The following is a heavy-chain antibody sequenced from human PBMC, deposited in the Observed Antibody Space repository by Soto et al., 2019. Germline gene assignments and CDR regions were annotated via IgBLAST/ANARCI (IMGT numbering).Heavy chain of an antibody. CDR3: ARVIITATGTSGFDS. Sequence: QVQLQESGPGLVKPSQTLSLTCTVSGGSIRSSDYYWSWIRQPPGKGLEWIGYVYYSESAYYNPSLQSRGFISIVTSKNQFSLTLSSGTAADTAVYYCARVIITATGTSGFDSWGQGTLVTVSS. CDR1: GGSIRSSDYY. CDR2: VYYSESA. D-gene: IGHD6-13*01. V-gene: IGHV4-30-4*01. J-gene: IGHJ4*02.